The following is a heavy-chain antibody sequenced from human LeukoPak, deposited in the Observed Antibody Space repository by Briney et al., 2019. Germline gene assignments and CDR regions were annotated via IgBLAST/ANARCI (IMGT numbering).Heavy chain of an antibody. V-gene: IGHV3-48*01. CDR3: AREGGYDFWSGSLMLGRDAFDI. D-gene: IGHD3-3*01. CDR1: GFTFSSYS. J-gene: IGHJ3*02. CDR2: ISSSSSTI. Sequence: GGSLRLSCAASGFTFSSYSMNRVRQAPGKGLEWVSYISSSSSTIYYADSVKGRFTISRDNAKNSLYLQMNSLRAEDTAVYYCAREGGYDFWSGSLMLGRDAFDIWGQGTMVTVSS.